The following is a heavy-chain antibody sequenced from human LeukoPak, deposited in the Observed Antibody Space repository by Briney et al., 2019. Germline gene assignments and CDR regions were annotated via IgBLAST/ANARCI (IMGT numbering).Heavy chain of an antibody. V-gene: IGHV3-30*04. CDR1: GFSFSSYA. CDR3: ARQESRNYYYEGLDY. CDR2: ISYNGGKK. Sequence: GRSLRLSCAASGFSFSSYAIHWVRQAPGKGLEWVALISYNGGKKDYADSVKGRFTIDRDNSKNTVYLQMNSLRPDDTAIYFCARQESRNYYYEGLDYWGQGNLVTVSS. J-gene: IGHJ4*02. D-gene: IGHD3-22*01.